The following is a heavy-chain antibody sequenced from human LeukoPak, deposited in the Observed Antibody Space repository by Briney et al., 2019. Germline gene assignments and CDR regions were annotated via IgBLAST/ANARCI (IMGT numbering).Heavy chain of an antibody. D-gene: IGHD3-3*01. CDR1: GGSISSYY. V-gene: IGHV4-59*01. CDR2: IYYSGST. CDR3: ARVAEIRIFGVVSRWFDP. J-gene: IGHJ5*02. Sequence: SETLSLTCTVSGGSISSYYWSWIRQPPGKGLEWIGYIYYSGSTNYNPSLKSRVTISVDTSKNQFSLKLSSVTAADTAVYYCARVAEIRIFGVVSRWFDPWGQGTLVTVSS.